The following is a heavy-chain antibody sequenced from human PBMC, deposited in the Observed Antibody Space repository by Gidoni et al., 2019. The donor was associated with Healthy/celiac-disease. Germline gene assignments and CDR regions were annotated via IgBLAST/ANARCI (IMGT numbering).Heavy chain of an antibody. Sequence: QVQLQESGPGLVKPSGTLSLTCAVSGDSISRNTWWSWVRQPPGTGLEWLGEIYLSGSTNYNPSLKSRVTISVDKSKNQFSLKLSSVTAADTAVYYCAGGGFSYGLGGMDVWGQGTTVTVSS. CDR2: IYLSGST. CDR1: GDSISRNTW. CDR3: AGGGFSYGLGGMDV. J-gene: IGHJ6*02. V-gene: IGHV4-4*02. D-gene: IGHD5-18*01.